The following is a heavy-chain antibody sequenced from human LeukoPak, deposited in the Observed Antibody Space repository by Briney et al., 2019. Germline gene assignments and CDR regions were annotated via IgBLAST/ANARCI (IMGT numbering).Heavy chain of an antibody. CDR2: IYYSGNT. D-gene: IGHD3-10*02. CDR1: GVSISSSNSY. V-gene: IGHV4-39*01. CDR3: ARGRHGDHVSLFEY. J-gene: IGHJ4*02. Sequence: SETLSLTCTVSGVSISSSNSYWGWIRQPPGKLLEWIGSIYYSGNTYYNASLKSQVSISIDTSKNQFSLRLTSVTAADTAVYFCARGRHGDHVSLFEYWGQGTLVTVSS.